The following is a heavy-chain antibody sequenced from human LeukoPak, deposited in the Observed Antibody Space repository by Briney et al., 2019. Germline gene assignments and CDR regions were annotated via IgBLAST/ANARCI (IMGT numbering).Heavy chain of an antibody. CDR2: MNPNSGNT. D-gene: IGHD3-9*01. J-gene: IGHJ4*02. V-gene: IGHV1-8*01. Sequence: GPVKVSCKASGYTFTTYDINWVRQATGQGLEWMGWMNPNSGNTGYAQRFQGRVTMTRNTSINTAYMELSSLTSEDTAVCYCARETTIPPYYFDYWGLGTLVTVSS. CDR3: ARETTIPPYYFDY. CDR1: GYTFTTYD.